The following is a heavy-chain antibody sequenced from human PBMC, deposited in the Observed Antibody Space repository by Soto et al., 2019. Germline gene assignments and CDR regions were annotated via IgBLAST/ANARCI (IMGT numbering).Heavy chain of an antibody. CDR2: IYNSGNT. J-gene: IGHJ1*01. CDR1: GGSITSDTYY. CDR3: ARGQAEYFQH. V-gene: IGHV4-30-4*01. Sequence: TLSLTCTVSGGSITSDTYYWNWIRQPPGEGLEWIGYIYNSGNTYYNPSLKDRLTISVDTSKNQFSLKLSSVTAADTAVYYCARGQAEYFQHWGQGTLVTVSS.